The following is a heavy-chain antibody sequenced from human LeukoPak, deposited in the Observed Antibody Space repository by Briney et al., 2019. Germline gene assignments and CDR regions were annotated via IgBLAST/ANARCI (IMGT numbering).Heavy chain of an antibody. D-gene: IGHD5-18*01. J-gene: IGHJ3*02. V-gene: IGHV3-23*01. Sequence: PGASLRLSCAASGSTFSSYAMSWVRQAPGKGLEWVSAISGSGGSTYYADSVKGRFTISRDNSKNTLYLQMNSLRAEDTAVYYCAKTGYSYGLPRVAFDIWGQGTMVTVSS. CDR3: AKTGYSYGLPRVAFDI. CDR2: ISGSGGST. CDR1: GSTFSSYA.